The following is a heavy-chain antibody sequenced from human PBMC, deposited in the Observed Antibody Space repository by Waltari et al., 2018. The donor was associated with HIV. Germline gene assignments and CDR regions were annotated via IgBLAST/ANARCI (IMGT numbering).Heavy chain of an antibody. V-gene: IGHV1-2*02. D-gene: IGHD3-22*01. J-gene: IGHJ4*02. CDR1: GYTFTGYY. CDR3: ARVPYYYDTSAYPDY. Sequence: QVQLVQSGAEGRKPGASVKVSCKASGYTFTGYYIHWVRQAPGQGLEWMGWINPNSGGTNYAQKFQGRVTMTRDTSITTAYMEVSRLRSDDTAVYYCARVPYYYDTSAYPDYWGQGTLVTVSS. CDR2: INPNSGGT.